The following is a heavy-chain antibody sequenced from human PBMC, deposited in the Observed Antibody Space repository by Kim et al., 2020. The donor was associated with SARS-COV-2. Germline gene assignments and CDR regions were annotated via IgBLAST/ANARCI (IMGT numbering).Heavy chain of an antibody. V-gene: IGHV4-39*01. Sequence: YYNPSRKSRVTISVDTSKNQFSLKLSSVTAADTAVYYCARLYDSSGYLDYWGQGTLVTVSS. CDR3: ARLYDSSGYLDY. J-gene: IGHJ4*02. D-gene: IGHD3-22*01.